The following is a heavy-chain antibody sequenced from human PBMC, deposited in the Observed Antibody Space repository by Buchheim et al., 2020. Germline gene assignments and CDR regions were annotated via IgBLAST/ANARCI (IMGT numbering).Heavy chain of an antibody. V-gene: IGHV4-61*01. Sequence: QVQLQESGPGLVKPSETLSLTCTVSGGSVSSGSYYWSWIRQPPGKGLEWIGYINYSGSTNYNPSLKSRVTISVDTFKNQFSLKLSSVTAADAAVYYCAREVPPSIGYSSRTNWFDPWGQGTL. CDR2: INYSGST. CDR1: GGSVSSGSYY. D-gene: IGHD6-13*01. CDR3: AREVPPSIGYSSRTNWFDP. J-gene: IGHJ5*02.